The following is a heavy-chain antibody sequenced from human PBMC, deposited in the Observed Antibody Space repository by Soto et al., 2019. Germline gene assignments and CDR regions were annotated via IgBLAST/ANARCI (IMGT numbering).Heavy chain of an antibody. CDR2: IKNDGSEK. Sequence: EEQLVESGGALVRPGESLRLSCAASGISTSSYWMGWVRQAPGRGLEWVASIKNDGSEKYYMDSLKGRFTISRDNALNSLNLQMNSLRAEDTAVYFCVTGYHSDYWGQGTLVTVSS. CDR3: VTGYHSDY. CDR1: GISTSSYW. D-gene: IGHD5-18*01. J-gene: IGHJ4*02. V-gene: IGHV3-7*03.